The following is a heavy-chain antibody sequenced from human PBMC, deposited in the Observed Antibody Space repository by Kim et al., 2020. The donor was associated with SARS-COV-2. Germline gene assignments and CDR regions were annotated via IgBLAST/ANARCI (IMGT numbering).Heavy chain of an antibody. D-gene: IGHD3-10*01. CDR3: ARVGTQYYGSGSYYNPSDY. V-gene: IGHV3-30*01. J-gene: IGHJ4*02. Sequence: KGRFTSARDNTKNTLYLQMNSLGAEDTAVYYCARVGTQYYGSGSYYNPSDYWGQGTLVTVSS.